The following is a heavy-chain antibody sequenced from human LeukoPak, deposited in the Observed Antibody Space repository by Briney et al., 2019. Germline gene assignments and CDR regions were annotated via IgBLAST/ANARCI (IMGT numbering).Heavy chain of an antibody. CDR3: ARHGLAFRPGIAAAGTGGPDYYFDY. J-gene: IGHJ4*02. CDR2: ISAYNGNT. Sequence: EASVKVSCEASGYTFTSYGISWVRQAPGQGLEWMGWISAYNGNTNYAQKLQGRVTMTTDTSTSTAYMELRSLRSDDTAVYYCARHGLAFRPGIAAAGTGGPDYYFDYWGQGTLVTVSS. D-gene: IGHD6-13*01. V-gene: IGHV1-18*01. CDR1: GYTFTSYG.